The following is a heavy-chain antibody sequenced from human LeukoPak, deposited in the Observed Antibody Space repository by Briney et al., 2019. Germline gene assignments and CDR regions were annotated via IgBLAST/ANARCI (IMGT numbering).Heavy chain of an antibody. V-gene: IGHV3-9*01. J-gene: IGHJ4*02. CDR3: AKDRSVVGATWVDY. D-gene: IGHD1-26*01. CDR1: GFTFDDYA. CDR2: ISWNSGSI. Sequence: GRSLRLSCAASGFTFDDYAMHWVRQAPGKGLEWVSGISWNSGSIGDADSVKGRFTISRDNAKNSLYLQMNSLRAEDTALYYCAKDRSVVGATWVDYWGQGTLVTVSS.